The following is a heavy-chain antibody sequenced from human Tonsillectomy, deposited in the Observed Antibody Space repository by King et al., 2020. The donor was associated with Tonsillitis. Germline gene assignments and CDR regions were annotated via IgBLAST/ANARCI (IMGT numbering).Heavy chain of an antibody. CDR1: GGSISSSSYY. Sequence: LQLQESGPGLVKPSETLSLTCTVSGGSISSSSYYWGWIRQPPGKGLEWIGSIYYSGSTYYNPSLKSRVTISVDPSKNQFSLKLSSVTAADTAVYYCNRLRYFDWLLEIDYWGQGTLVTVSS. CDR2: IYYSGST. D-gene: IGHD3-9*01. CDR3: NRLRYFDWLLEIDY. V-gene: IGHV4-39*01. J-gene: IGHJ4*02.